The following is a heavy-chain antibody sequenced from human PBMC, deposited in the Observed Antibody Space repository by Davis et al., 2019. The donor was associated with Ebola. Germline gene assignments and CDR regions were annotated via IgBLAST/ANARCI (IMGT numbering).Heavy chain of an antibody. CDR2: VNGNGGST. D-gene: IGHD5-24*01. CDR1: GFTFSSYA. CDR3: ARGQWLQPYYFDY. Sequence: GESLKISCAASGFTFSSYAMHWVRQAPGKGLEYVSVVNGNGGSTYYANSVKGRFTVSRDNSKNTLYLQMGSLRAEDMAVYYCARGQWLQPYYFDYWGQGTLVTVSS. J-gene: IGHJ4*02. V-gene: IGHV3-64*01.